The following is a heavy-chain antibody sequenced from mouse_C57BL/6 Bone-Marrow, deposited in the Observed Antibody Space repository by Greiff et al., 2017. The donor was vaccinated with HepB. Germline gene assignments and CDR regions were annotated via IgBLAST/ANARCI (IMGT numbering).Heavy chain of an antibody. J-gene: IGHJ4*01. V-gene: IGHV5-17*01. CDR1: GFTFSDYG. D-gene: IGHD3-3*01. Sequence: EVKLVESGGGLVKPGGSLKLSCAASGFTFSDYGMHWVRQAPEKGLEWVAYISSGSSTIYYADTVKGRFTISRDNAKNTLFLQMTSLRSEDTAMYYCARGTRDGGDYYAMDYWGQGTSVTVSS. CDR2: ISSGSSTI. CDR3: ARGTRDGGDYYAMDY.